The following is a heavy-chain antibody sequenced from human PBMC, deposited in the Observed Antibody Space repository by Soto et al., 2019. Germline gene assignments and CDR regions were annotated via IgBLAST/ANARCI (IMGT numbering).Heavy chain of an antibody. J-gene: IGHJ5*02. V-gene: IGHV4-30-4*01. Sequence: SETLSLTCTVSGGSVSGVDYFWSWIRQSPGKGLEWIGYIYYTGITHLNPSLKSRLTMAVDTSKNEFSLKLTSVGAADTAVYFCAREERKGIISWLDPWGQGTPVTVLL. D-gene: IGHD2-21*01. CDR1: GGSVSGVDYF. CDR3: AREERKGIISWLDP. CDR2: IYYTGIT.